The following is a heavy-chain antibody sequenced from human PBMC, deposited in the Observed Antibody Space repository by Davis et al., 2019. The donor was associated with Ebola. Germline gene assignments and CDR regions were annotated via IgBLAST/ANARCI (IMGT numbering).Heavy chain of an antibody. CDR2: IYSGGTT. J-gene: IGHJ5*02. D-gene: IGHD6-6*01. CDR1: GFTFGGYA. V-gene: IGHV3-23*03. CDR3: AKGGGTSSSDFRRT. Sequence: GGSLRLSCAASGFTFGGYALNWVRQAPGKGLEWVSVIYSGGTTYYADSVKGRFTISRDNSKNTLNLQMNSLRAEDTAVYYCAKGGGTSSSDFRRTWGQGTLVTVSS.